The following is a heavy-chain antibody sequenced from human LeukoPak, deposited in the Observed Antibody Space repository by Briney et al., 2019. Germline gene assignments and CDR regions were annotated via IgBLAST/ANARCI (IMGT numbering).Heavy chain of an antibody. CDR1: GFTFRSYW. J-gene: IGHJ4*02. CDR2: IKQDGSEK. V-gene: IGHV3-7*01. CDR3: AKDIGSYYDY. D-gene: IGHD3-10*01. Sequence: GGSLRLSCAASGFTFRSYWMSWVRQAPGKGLEWVANIKQDGSEKYYADSVKGRFTISRDNSKNTLYLEMNSLRAEDTAVYYCAKDIGSYYDYWGQGILVTVSS.